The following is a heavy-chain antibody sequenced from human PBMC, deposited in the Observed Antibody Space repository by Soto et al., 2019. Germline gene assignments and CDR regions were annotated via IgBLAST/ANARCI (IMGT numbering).Heavy chain of an antibody. CDR2: IIPIFGTA. CDR1: GGTFSSYA. J-gene: IGHJ4*02. Sequence: SVQVSCKASGGTFSSYAISWVRQAPGQGLEWMGGIIPIFGTANYAQKFQGRVTMTTDTSTSTAYMELRSLRSDDTAVYYCARDPPPPDYWGQGTLVTVSS. CDR3: ARDPPPPDY. V-gene: IGHV1-69*05.